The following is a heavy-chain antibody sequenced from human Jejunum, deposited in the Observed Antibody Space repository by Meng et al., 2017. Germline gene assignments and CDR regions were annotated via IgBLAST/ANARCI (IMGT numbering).Heavy chain of an antibody. D-gene: IGHD2-8*01. CDR1: GLTFSGSH. J-gene: IGHJ3*02. V-gene: IGHV3-73*01. Sequence: GGLTLSCAVSGLTFSGSHVHWVRQAAGNGLEWVGRITGESNRYATAYAASVKGRFTISRDDSKNTAFLQMNSLKTEDTALYYCTVYTTGHIWGQGTMVTVSS. CDR3: TVYTTGHI. CDR2: ITGESNRYAT.